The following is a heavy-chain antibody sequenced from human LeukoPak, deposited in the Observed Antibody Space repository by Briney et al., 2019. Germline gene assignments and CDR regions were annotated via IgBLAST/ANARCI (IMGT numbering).Heavy chain of an antibody. J-gene: IGHJ4*02. CDR1: GFSFSTSW. Sequence: GESLRLSCAASGFSFSTSWMAWVRQAPGKGLEWVSNINKDGSERYLDSVKGRFTVSRDNAKNLLYLQMNGPRAEDTAVYYCATLSGDVTTFDYWGQGILVTVSS. V-gene: IGHV3-7*01. CDR3: ATLSGDVTTFDY. D-gene: IGHD7-27*01. CDR2: INKDGSER.